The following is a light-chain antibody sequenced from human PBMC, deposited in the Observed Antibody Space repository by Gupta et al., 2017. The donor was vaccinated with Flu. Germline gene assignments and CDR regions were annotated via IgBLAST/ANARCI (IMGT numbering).Light chain of an antibody. CDR2: AAS. CDR1: KGNINDY. V-gene: IGKV3D-7*01. CDR3: LQYCMSACT. J-gene: IGKJ2*02. Sequence: LSLASVEDTTTSSCATKGNINDYLTWYQQKPGKAPRLLIYAASSRATDIPSRFRGSGSGTDFTLTIRSLQPEDFAAYYCLQYCMSACTFGHWTRLEIK.